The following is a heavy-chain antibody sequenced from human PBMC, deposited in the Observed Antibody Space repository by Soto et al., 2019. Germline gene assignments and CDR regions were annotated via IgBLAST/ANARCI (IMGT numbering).Heavy chain of an antibody. CDR1: GYTFTSYD. J-gene: IGHJ5*02. Sequence: GASVKVSCKASGYTFTSYDINWVRQATGQGLEWMGWMNPNSGNTGYAQKFQGRVTMTRNTSISTAYMELSSVTAADTAVYYCARTKRALMVRGRGVWFDPWGQGTLVTVSS. CDR3: ARTKRALMVRGRGVWFDP. D-gene: IGHD3-10*01. V-gene: IGHV1-8*01. CDR2: MNPNSGNT.